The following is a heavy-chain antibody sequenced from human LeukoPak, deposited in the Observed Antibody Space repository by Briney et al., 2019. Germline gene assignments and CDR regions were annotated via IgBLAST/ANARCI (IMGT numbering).Heavy chain of an antibody. V-gene: IGHV3-66*01. Sequence: GGSLRLSCAASGFIVSSNYMSWVRQAPGKGLEWVSVIYSGGSTYYADSVKGRFTISRDNSKNTLYLQMNSLRAEDTAVYYCARVVVGATWGYYFDYWGQGTLVTVSS. CDR3: ARVVVGATWGYYFDY. D-gene: IGHD1-26*01. CDR1: GFIVSSNY. J-gene: IGHJ4*02. CDR2: IYSGGST.